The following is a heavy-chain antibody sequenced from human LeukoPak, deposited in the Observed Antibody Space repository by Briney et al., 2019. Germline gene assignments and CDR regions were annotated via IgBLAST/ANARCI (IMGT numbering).Heavy chain of an antibody. D-gene: IGHD2-15*01. V-gene: IGHV3-23*01. CDR2: VSAGGTNT. J-gene: IGHJ4*02. CDR3: ARINCSGGTCYDYFDD. Sequence: GGSLRLPCAASGFIFSGYAMSWVRQAPGKGLEWVSAVSAGGTNTYYADSVEGRFTISRDNSKDTLYLHMDSLRVEDTAQYFCARINCSGGTCYDYFDDWGQGTLVTVSS. CDR1: GFIFSGYA.